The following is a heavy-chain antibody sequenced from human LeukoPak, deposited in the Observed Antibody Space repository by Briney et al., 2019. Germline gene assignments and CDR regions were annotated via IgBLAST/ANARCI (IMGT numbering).Heavy chain of an antibody. D-gene: IGHD5-24*01. V-gene: IGHV1-58*02. CDR2: IVVGSGNT. J-gene: IGHJ3*02. Sequence: SVKVSCKASGFSFTTSAMQWLRQARGQRLEWIGWIVVGSGNTNYAQKFQERVTITRDMSTSTAYMELSSLRSEDTAVYYCAARGPGAYGTIVFDIWGQGTMVTVSS. CDR1: GFSFTTSA. CDR3: AARGPGAYGTIVFDI.